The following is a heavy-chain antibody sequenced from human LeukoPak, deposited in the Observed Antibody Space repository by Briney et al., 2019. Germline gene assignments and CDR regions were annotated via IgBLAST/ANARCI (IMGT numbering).Heavy chain of an antibody. CDR3: AKDFKRLTITAGPLRGFDY. CDR2: ISGSGGST. CDR1: GFTFSSYA. D-gene: IGHD6-19*01. J-gene: IGHJ4*02. V-gene: IGHV3-23*01. Sequence: GGSLRLSCAASGFTFSSYAMSWVRQAPGKGLEWVSAISGSGGSTYYADSVKGRFTISRDNSKNTLYLQMNSLRAEDTAVYYCAKDFKRLTITAGPLRGFDYWGQGTLVTVSS.